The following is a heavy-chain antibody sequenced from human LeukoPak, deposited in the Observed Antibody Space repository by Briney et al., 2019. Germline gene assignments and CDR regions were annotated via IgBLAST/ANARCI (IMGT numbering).Heavy chain of an antibody. J-gene: IGHJ4*02. CDR3: ARSLRGAAHHFDY. Sequence: SQTLSLTCTVSGGSISSGGYYWGWIRQPPGKGLEWIGSIYFTGNAYYNPSLKSRVTISVDTSKNQFSLILRSVTAADTAVYYCARSLRGAAHHFDYWGQGTLVTVSS. D-gene: IGHD6-6*01. V-gene: IGHV4-39*01. CDR1: GGSISSGGYY. CDR2: IYFTGNA.